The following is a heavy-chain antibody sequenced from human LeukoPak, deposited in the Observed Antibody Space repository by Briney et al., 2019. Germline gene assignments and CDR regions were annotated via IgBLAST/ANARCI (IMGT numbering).Heavy chain of an antibody. CDR1: GGSISSYY. CDR2: IYTSGST. Sequence: SETLSLTCTVSGGSISSYYWSWIRQPPGKGLEWIGYIYTSGSTNYNPSLKSRVTISVDTSKNQFSLKLSSVTAADTAVYYCAGTRFDIVVVDWFDPWGQGTLVTVSS. CDR3: AGTRFDIVVVDWFDP. V-gene: IGHV4-4*09. J-gene: IGHJ5*02. D-gene: IGHD2-2*01.